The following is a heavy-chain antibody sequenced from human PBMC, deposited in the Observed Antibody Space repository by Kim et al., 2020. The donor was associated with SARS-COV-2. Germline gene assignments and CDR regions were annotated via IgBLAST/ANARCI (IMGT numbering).Heavy chain of an antibody. CDR2: ISAYNGNT. CDR1: GYTFTSYG. D-gene: IGHD6-6*01. Sequence: ASVKVSCKASGYTFTSYGISWVRQAPGQGLEWMGWISAYNGNTNYAQKLQGRVTMTTDTSTSTAYMELRSLRSDDTAVYYCARKAFDYSSSSGNFDYWGQGTLVTVSA. V-gene: IGHV1-18*04. J-gene: IGHJ4*02. CDR3: ARKAFDYSSSSGNFDY.